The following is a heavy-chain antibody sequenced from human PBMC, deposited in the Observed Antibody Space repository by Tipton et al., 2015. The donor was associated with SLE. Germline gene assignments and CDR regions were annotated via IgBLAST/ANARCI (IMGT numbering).Heavy chain of an antibody. Sequence: QLVQSGAEVKKPGASVKVSCKASGYTFTSYGINWVRQAPGQGLEWMGWISSYNGNTIYAQNLQARVTMTTDTSTGTAYMELRSLRSDDTAVYCCAREPAYSGRSEFDYWGQGTLVTVSS. CDR3: AREPAYSGRSEFDY. CDR1: GYTFTSYG. J-gene: IGHJ4*02. CDR2: ISSYNGNT. D-gene: IGHD1-26*01. V-gene: IGHV1-18*01.